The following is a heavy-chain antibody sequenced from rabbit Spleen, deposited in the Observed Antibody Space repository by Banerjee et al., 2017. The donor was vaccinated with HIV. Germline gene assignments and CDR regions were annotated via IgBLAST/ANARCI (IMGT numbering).Heavy chain of an antibody. CDR1: GFDFSSSYW. CDR3: ARDLPEIIGWNFGF. J-gene: IGHJ3*01. CDR2: IYAGSSGST. Sequence: QSLEESGGDLVKPGASLTLTCTASGFDFSSSYWMCWVRQAPGKGLEWIGCIYAGSSGSTYYASWAKGRFTISRASSTTVFLQMTSLTAADTATYFCARDLPEIIGWNFGFWGQGTLVTVS. D-gene: IGHD1-1*01. V-gene: IGHV1S40*01.